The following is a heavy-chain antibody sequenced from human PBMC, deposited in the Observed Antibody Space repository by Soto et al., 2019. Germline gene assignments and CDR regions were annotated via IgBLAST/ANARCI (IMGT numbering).Heavy chain of an antibody. CDR1: GFTFSSYA. V-gene: IGHV3-30-3*01. J-gene: IGHJ4*02. CDR2: ISYDGSNK. Sequence: SLRLSCAASGFTFSSYAMHLVRQAPGKGLEWVAVISYDGSNKYYADSVKGRCTISRDNSKNTLYLQMNSLRAEDTAVYYCAREYTAMVRRVAGYWGQGTLVTVSS. CDR3: AREYTAMVRRVAGY. D-gene: IGHD5-18*01.